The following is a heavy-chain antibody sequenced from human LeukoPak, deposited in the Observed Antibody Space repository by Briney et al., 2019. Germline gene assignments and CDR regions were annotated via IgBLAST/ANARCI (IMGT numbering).Heavy chain of an antibody. D-gene: IGHD3-22*01. V-gene: IGHV3-11*01. Sequence: GGSLRLSCAASGFTFSDSCMNWMRQAPGKGLEWVSFISRGGNTIYYADSVKGRFTISRDNAKNSLYLQMNSLTAEDTAVYYCARAHYRDSSGYPDYWGQGTLVTVSS. J-gene: IGHJ4*02. CDR3: ARAHYRDSSGYPDY. CDR2: ISRGGNTI. CDR1: GFTFSDSC.